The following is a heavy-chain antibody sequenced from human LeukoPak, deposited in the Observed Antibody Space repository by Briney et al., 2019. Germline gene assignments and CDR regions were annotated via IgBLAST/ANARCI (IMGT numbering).Heavy chain of an antibody. CDR2: ISHSGDIT. V-gene: IGHV3-23*01. CDR3: ATSRATIHLPLNY. CDR1: GFTVSSNY. J-gene: IGHJ4*02. Sequence: GGSLRLSCAASGFTVSSNYMSWVRQAPGKGLEWVSSISHSGDITYFPDSVKGRFTISRDNSKNTLYLQMNSLRAEDTAVYYCATSRATIHLPLNYWGQGTLVTVSS. D-gene: IGHD5-24*01.